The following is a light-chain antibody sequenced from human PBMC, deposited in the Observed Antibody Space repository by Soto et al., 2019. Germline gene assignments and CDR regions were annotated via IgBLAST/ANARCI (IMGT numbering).Light chain of an antibody. Sequence: QSVLTQPPSVSGSPGQSVTISCTGTSSDVGSYNRVSWYQQPPGTAPKLMIYEVSNRPSGVPDRFSGSKSGNTASLTISGLQAEDEADHYCSLYTSSSTLYVFGTGTKLTVL. CDR1: SSDVGSYNR. CDR2: EVS. J-gene: IGLJ1*01. CDR3: SLYTSSSTLYV. V-gene: IGLV2-18*01.